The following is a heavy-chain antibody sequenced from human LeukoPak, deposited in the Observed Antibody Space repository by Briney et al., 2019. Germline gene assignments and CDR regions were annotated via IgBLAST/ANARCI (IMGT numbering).Heavy chain of an antibody. Sequence: PSETLSLTCTVSGGPISSSSYYWGWIRQPPGKGLEWIGSIYYSGSTYYNPSLKSRVTISVDTSKNQFSLKLSSVTAADTAVYYCARRVVGATLDYWGQGTLVTVSS. J-gene: IGHJ4*02. V-gene: IGHV4-39*01. D-gene: IGHD1-26*01. CDR3: ARRVVGATLDY. CDR2: IYYSGST. CDR1: GGPISSSSYY.